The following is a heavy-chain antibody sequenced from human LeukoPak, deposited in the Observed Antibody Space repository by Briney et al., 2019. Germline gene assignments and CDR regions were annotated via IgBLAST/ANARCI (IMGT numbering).Heavy chain of an antibody. Sequence: AETLSLTCTVSGGSIGWDYWSWIRQSVGKGLEWIGRIYKSGSTRYNPSFRSRVTMSVDTWKDQISLNDTSVTAAGTAVYYCAREEYFQDSNGYSYYFHSWGQGSLVTVSS. V-gene: IGHV4-4*07. J-gene: IGHJ4*02. CDR2: IYKSGST. D-gene: IGHD3-22*01. CDR3: AREEYFQDSNGYSYYFHS. CDR1: GGSIGWDY.